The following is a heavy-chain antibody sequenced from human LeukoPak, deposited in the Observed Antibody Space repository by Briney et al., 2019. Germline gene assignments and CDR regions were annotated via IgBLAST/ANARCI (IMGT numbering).Heavy chain of an antibody. J-gene: IGHJ2*01. D-gene: IGHD2-21*02. CDR3: AKDLADHCGGDCYWRYFDL. Sequence: GGSLRLSCAASGFSFSDYGIHWVRQAPGKGLEWVSIISYDGAYKNYADSVKGRFIISRDNSKNMLYLQMNSLRAEDTAVYFCAKDLADHCGGDCYWRYFDLWGRGTLVTVSS. V-gene: IGHV3-30*18. CDR1: GFSFSDYG. CDR2: ISYDGAYK.